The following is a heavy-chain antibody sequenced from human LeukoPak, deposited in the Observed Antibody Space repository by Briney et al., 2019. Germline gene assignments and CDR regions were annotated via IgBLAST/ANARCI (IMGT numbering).Heavy chain of an antibody. CDR2: IGSTT. CDR1: GLTLSTYA. V-gene: IGHV3-23*01. CDR3: AKDQGSHAFDI. Sequence: PGGSLRLSCAVSGLTLSTYAMSWVRQAPGKGLEWVSAIGSTTYYADSVKGRFTISRDNPKSTLYLQMNSLRAEDTAVYSCAKDQGSHAFDIWGQGTMVTVSS. J-gene: IGHJ3*02.